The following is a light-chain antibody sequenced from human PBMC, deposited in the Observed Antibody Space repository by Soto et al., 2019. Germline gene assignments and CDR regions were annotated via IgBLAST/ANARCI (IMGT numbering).Light chain of an antibody. CDR3: QAWDSSTEVV. CDR2: QDS. J-gene: IGLJ2*01. CDR1: KLGDKY. Sequence: SYELTQPPSGSVSPGQTASITFSGDKLGDKYACWYQQKPGQSPVLVIYQDSKRPSGIPERFSGSNSGNTATLTISGTEAMDEADYYCQAWDSSTEVVFGGGTKLTVL. V-gene: IGLV3-1*01.